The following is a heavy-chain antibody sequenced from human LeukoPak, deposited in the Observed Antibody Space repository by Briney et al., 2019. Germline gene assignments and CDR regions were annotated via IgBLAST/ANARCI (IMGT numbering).Heavy chain of an antibody. J-gene: IGHJ4*02. V-gene: IGHV4-61*02. Sequence: SQTLSLTCTVSGGSVSSGSYYWTWIRQPAGKGLECIGRIYTSGSTNYNPSLKSRVTISVDTSKNQFSLRLSSVTAADTAVYYCARAQEWEPRPAPFDYWGQGTLVTVSS. CDR2: IYTSGST. CDR3: ARAQEWEPRPAPFDY. D-gene: IGHD1-26*01. CDR1: GGSVSSGSYY.